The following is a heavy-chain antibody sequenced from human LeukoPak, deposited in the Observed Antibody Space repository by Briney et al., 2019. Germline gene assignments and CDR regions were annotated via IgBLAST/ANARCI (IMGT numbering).Heavy chain of an antibody. V-gene: IGHV4-30-4*08. Sequence: SETLSLTCTVSGGSISSGDYYWSWIRQPPGKGLEWIGYIYYSGSTYYNPSLKSRVTISVDTSKNQLSLKLSSVTAADTAVYYCAREPRYNWNDPREAFDIWGQGTMVTVSS. CDR2: IYYSGST. J-gene: IGHJ3*02. CDR3: AREPRYNWNDPREAFDI. D-gene: IGHD1-1*01. CDR1: GGSISSGDYY.